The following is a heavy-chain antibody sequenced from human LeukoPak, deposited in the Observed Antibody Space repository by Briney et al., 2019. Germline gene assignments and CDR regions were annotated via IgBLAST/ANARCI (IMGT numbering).Heavy chain of an antibody. J-gene: IGHJ4*02. CDR2: IYYSGST. V-gene: IGHV4-59*01. CDR3: ASSYYYGSGSYYNSFDY. D-gene: IGHD3-10*01. CDR1: GCTFSSYC. Sequence: SESLSLTCTVSGCTFSSYCWSWIRQPPGKGLEWIGYIYYSGSTNYNPSLKSRVTISVDTSKNQFSLKLSSVTAADTAVYYCASSYYYGSGSYYNSFDYWGQGTLVTVSS.